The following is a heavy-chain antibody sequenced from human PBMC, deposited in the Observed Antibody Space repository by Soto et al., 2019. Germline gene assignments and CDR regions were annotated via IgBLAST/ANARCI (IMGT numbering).Heavy chain of an antibody. Sequence: SETLSLTCTVSGGSISSGGYFWTWIRQHPGKGLEWIGYISYSGSTYYNPSLKSRATISVDRSKNQFSLKLSSVTAADTAVYYCARVPMIWGQGTLVTVSS. J-gene: IGHJ4*02. D-gene: IGHD3-22*01. CDR3: ARVPMI. V-gene: IGHV4-31*03. CDR1: GGSISSGGYF. CDR2: ISYSGST.